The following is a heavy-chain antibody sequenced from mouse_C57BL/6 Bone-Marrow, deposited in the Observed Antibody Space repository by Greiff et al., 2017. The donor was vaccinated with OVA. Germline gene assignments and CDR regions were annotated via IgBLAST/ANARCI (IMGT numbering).Heavy chain of an antibody. Sequence: EVHLVESGPVLVKPGASVKMSCKASGYTFTDYYMNWVKQSHGKSLEWIGVINPYNGGTSYNQKFKGKATLTVDKSSSTAYMELNSLTSEDSAVYYCARKKIGDYWGQGTTLTVSS. V-gene: IGHV1-19*01. CDR3: ARKKIGDY. J-gene: IGHJ2*01. CDR1: GYTFTDYY. CDR2: INPYNGGT.